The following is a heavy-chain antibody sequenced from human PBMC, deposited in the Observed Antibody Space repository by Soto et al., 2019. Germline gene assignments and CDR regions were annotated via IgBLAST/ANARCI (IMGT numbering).Heavy chain of an antibody. Sequence: GWSMRLSCAASGFTVSNYWMNWVRQAPGKGLVWVSHIKNDGTTSYADSVEGRFTVSRDDAKDSFYLQMNSLRADDTAVYYCAKDRGEEGLKFLEWFGGMDVWGHGTTVTVSS. CDR2: IKNDGTT. V-gene: IGHV3-74*01. J-gene: IGHJ6*02. CDR3: AKDRGEEGLKFLEWFGGMDV. CDR1: GFTVSNYW. D-gene: IGHD3-3*01.